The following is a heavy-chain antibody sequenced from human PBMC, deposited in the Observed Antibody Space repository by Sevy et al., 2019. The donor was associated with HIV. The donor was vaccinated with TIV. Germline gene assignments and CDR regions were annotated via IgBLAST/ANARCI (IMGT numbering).Heavy chain of an antibody. CDR2: IRSKAYGGTT. Sequence: GGSLRLSCTASGFTFGDYAMSWFRQAPGKGLEWVGFIRSKAYGGTTEYAASVKGRFTISRDDSKSIAYLQMNSLKTEDTAGYYCTRDRGRLQGYYFDYWGQGTLVTVSS. V-gene: IGHV3-49*03. J-gene: IGHJ4*02. D-gene: IGHD4-4*01. CDR1: GFTFGDYA. CDR3: TRDRGRLQGYYFDY.